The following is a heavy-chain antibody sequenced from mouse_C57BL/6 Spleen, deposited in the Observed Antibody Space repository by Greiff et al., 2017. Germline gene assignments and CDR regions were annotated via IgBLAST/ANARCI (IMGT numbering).Heavy chain of an antibody. V-gene: IGHV14-4*01. J-gene: IGHJ4*01. CDR2: IDPENGDT. CDR1: GFNIKDDY. Sequence: EVQLQQSGAELVRPGASVKLSCTASGFNIKDDYMHWVKQRPEQGLEWIGWIDPENGDTEYASKFQGKATITADTSSNTAYLQLSSLASEDTAVYYCTNDPGYAMDYWGQGTSGTVSS. CDR3: TNDPGYAMDY.